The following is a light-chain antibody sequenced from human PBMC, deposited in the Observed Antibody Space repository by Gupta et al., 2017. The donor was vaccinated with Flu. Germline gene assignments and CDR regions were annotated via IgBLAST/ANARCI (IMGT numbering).Light chain of an antibody. V-gene: IGLV2-14*01. J-gene: IGLJ3*02. CDR1: SSDVGGDNF. CDR2: EVR. CDR3: SSYTSTYNLV. Sequence: SIYGTGTSSDVGGDNFVARYQQHPRKAPKLLVYEVRTRPSGVSNRFAASNSGNTASLTISGHQTEDEADYYCSSYTSTYNLVFGGGTKVTVL.